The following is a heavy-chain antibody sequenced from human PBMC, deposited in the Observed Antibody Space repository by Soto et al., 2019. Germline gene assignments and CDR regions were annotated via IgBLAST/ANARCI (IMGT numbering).Heavy chain of an antibody. V-gene: IGHV3-33*01. D-gene: IGHD3-3*01. Sequence: GGSLRLSCAASGFTFRSYGMHWVRQAPGKGLEWVAVIWYDGSNEYYADSVKGRFTISRDNSKNTLYLQMNSLRAEDTAVYYCARDDLEYAGITTLDYWGQGTLVTVSS. CDR3: ARDDLEYAGITTLDY. J-gene: IGHJ4*02. CDR2: IWYDGSNE. CDR1: GFTFRSYG.